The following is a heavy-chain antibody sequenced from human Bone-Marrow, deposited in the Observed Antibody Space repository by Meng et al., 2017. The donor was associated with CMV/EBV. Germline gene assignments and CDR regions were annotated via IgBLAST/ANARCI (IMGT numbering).Heavy chain of an antibody. V-gene: IGHV1-69*05. CDR2: IIPIFGTA. Sequence: SVKVSCKASGYTFTSYGISWVRQAPGQGLEWMGGIIPIFGTANYPQKFQGRVTITTDESTSTAYMELSSLRSEDTAVYYCARSVGHQIYYYGMDVWGQGTTVTVSS. CDR1: GYTFTSYG. J-gene: IGHJ6*02. CDR3: ARSVGHQIYYYGMDV.